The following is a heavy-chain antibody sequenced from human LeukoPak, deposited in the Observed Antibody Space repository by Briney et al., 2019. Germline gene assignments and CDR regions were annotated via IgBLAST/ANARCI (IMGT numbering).Heavy chain of an antibody. D-gene: IGHD6-19*01. Sequence: NPSQTLSLTCTVSGGSISSGSYYWSWIRQPAGKGLEWIGRINTSGSTNYNPSLKSRVTISVDTSKNQFSLKLSSVTAADTAVYYCARGGSGWDAFDIWGQGTMVTVSS. CDR2: INTSGST. CDR1: GGSISSGSYY. V-gene: IGHV4-61*02. J-gene: IGHJ3*02. CDR3: ARGGSGWDAFDI.